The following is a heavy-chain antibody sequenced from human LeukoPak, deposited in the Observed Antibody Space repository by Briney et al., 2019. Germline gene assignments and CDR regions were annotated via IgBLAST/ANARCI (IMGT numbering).Heavy chain of an antibody. Sequence: ASVKVSCKASGYTFTGYYMHWVRQAPGQGLEWMGWINPNSGGTNYAQKFQGRVTMTRDTSISTVYMELSRLRSDDTAVYYCARVSRRWYDSLDYRGQGTLVTVSS. CDR1: GYTFTGYY. CDR3: ARVSRRWYDSLDY. D-gene: IGHD4-23*01. V-gene: IGHV1-2*02. J-gene: IGHJ4*02. CDR2: INPNSGGT.